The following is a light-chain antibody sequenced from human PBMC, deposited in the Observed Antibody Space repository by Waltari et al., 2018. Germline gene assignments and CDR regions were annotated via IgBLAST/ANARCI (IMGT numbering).Light chain of an antibody. J-gene: IGLJ3*02. CDR3: AVWDDSLGGV. V-gene: IGLV1-44*01. CDR1: NSHIGGNS. Sequence: QSVLTQPPSVSGTPGQRVTISCSGSNSHIGGNSVNWYQQLPGTAPKLLIYNDKQGPSGVPDRFSASKSGTSASLAITGLQSEDDAYYYCAVWDDSLGGVFGGGTKLTVL. CDR2: NDK.